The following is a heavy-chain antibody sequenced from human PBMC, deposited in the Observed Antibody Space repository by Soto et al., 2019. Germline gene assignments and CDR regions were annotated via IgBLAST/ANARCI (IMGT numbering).Heavy chain of an antibody. CDR1: GFTFNSYA. V-gene: IGHV3-23*01. Sequence: LSLSFAASGFTFNSYAMTWVRQAPGKGLEWVSTISDDGGSTYYADSVKGRFTISRDNSKKTLFLQMNSLRVEDTAVYYCARGLVPAAKTSLNDYWGQGTLVTVSS. D-gene: IGHD2-2*01. CDR3: ARGLVPAAKTSLNDY. CDR2: ISDDGGST. J-gene: IGHJ4*02.